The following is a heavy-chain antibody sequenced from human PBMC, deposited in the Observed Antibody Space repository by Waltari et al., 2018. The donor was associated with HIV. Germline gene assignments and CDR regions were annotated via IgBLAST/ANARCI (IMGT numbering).Heavy chain of an antibody. CDR2: INHSGST. Sequence: QVQLQQWGAGLLKPSETLSLTCAVYGGSFSGYYWSWIRQPPGKGLEWIGEINHSGSTNYNPSLKSRVTISVDTSKNQFSLKLSSVTAADTAVYYCARGKRGPMNWFDPWGQGTLVTVSS. V-gene: IGHV4-34*01. D-gene: IGHD3-16*01. CDR3: ARGKRGPMNWFDP. J-gene: IGHJ5*02. CDR1: GGSFSGYY.